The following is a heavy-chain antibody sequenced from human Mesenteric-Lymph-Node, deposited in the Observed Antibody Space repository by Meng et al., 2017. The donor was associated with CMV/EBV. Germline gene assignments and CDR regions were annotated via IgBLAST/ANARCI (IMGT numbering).Heavy chain of an antibody. CDR3: ARVSVVVVPAASQYYYYGMDV. Sequence: GESLKISCAASGFTFDDYGMSWVRQAPGKGLEWVSGINWNGGSTGYADSVKGRFTISRDNAKNSLYLQMNSLRAEDTALYYCARVSVVVVPAASQYYYYGMDVWGQGTTVTVSS. CDR2: INWNGGST. CDR1: GFTFDDYG. J-gene: IGHJ6*02. V-gene: IGHV3-20*04. D-gene: IGHD2-2*01.